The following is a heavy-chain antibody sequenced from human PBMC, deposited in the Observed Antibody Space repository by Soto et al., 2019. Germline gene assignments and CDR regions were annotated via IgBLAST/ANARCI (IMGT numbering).Heavy chain of an antibody. CDR1: GLTFRNHA. J-gene: IGHJ4*02. CDR2: ISDSGVNT. V-gene: IGHV3-23*01. Sequence: GGSLRLSCTTSGLTFRNHAMTWVRQAPDKGLEWVSTISDSGVNTHYADSVKGRFTISRDNSRNTLYLQMNSLRGEDTAVYYWVSWVSGQFDYWGQGTVVTVSS. D-gene: IGHD2-8*01. CDR3: VSWVSGQFDY.